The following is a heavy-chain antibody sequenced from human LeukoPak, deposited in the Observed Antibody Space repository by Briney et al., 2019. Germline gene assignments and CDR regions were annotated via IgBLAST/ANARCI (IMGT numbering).Heavy chain of an antibody. CDR1: GYTSTSYY. CDR3: ARELAGDYHDSSGYYPFDY. J-gene: IGHJ4*02. Sequence: ASVKVSCKASGYTSTSYYTHWVRQAPGQGLEWMGIINPSGGSTSYAQRFQGRVTMTRDTSTSTVYMELSSLRSEDTAVYYCARELAGDYHDSSGYYPFDYWGQGTLVTVSS. CDR2: INPSGGST. D-gene: IGHD3-22*01. V-gene: IGHV1-46*01.